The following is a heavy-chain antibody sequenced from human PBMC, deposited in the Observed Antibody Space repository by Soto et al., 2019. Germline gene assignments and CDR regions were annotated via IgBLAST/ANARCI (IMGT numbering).Heavy chain of an antibody. CDR1: GGSISSGGYY. CDR2: IYFNENT. CDR3: ARQITMVRGIDF. V-gene: IGHV4-31*03. Sequence: QVQLLESGPGLVKAPQTLSLTCSISGGSISSGGYYWSWVRQRPGKGLEWIGYIYFNENTYYNPSLKTRVTISAGTSKSQFSLRLSSVTAADAAVYYCARQITMVRGIDFWGPGISVSVSS. J-gene: IGHJ4*02. D-gene: IGHD3-10*01.